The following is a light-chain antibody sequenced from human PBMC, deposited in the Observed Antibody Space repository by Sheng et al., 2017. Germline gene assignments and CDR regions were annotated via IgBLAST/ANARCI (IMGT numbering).Light chain of an antibody. CDR2: DAS. Sequence: EIVMTQSPATLSVSPGARATLSCRASQHVGSNLAWYQQKPSQAPRLLIYDASTRATGIPARFSGSGSGTDFTLTISSLEPEDFAVYYCQQRSNWPPMYTFGQGTKLEIK. CDR3: QQRSNWPPMYT. J-gene: IGKJ2*01. V-gene: IGKV3-11*01. CDR1: QHVGSN.